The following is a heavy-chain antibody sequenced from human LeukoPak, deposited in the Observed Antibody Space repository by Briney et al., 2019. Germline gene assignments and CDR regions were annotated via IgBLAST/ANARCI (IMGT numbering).Heavy chain of an antibody. CDR2: IYYSGGT. V-gene: IGHV4-39*01. CDR1: GGSISSVIYY. J-gene: IGHJ4*02. Sequence: SETLSLTRTVSGGSISSVIYYWGWVRQPPGKGLEWIGSIYYSGGTYYNPSLKRRVAISADTSKNQFSLKLSSVTVADTAVYYCARKYVATVDSWGQGTLVTVSP. CDR3: ARKYVATVDS. D-gene: IGHD5-12*01.